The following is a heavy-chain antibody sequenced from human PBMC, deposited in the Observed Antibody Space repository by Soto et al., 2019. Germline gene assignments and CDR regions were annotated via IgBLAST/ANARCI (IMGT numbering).Heavy chain of an antibody. D-gene: IGHD2-2*01. Sequence: EEQLVESGGGLVQPGGSLRLSCAASGFTFSSYWMHWVRQAPGKGLVWVSRINSDGSSTSYADSVKGRFTISRDNAKNTWYLQMNSLRAEDTAVYYCARDRGYCSSTSCSQFGYWGQGTLVTVSS. CDR2: INSDGSST. V-gene: IGHV3-74*01. CDR3: ARDRGYCSSTSCSQFGY. CDR1: GFTFSSYW. J-gene: IGHJ4*02.